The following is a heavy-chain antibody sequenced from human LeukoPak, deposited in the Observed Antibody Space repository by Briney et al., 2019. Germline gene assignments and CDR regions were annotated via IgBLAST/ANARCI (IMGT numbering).Heavy chain of an antibody. CDR1: GFTFSSCA. Sequence: PGGSLRLSCAASGFTFSSCAMSWVRQAPGKGLEWVSSITGSGRSTYYADSVKGRFTISRDNSKNTLYLQMNSLRAEDTAVYYCAKEMISGWYSIGAFDIWGQGTMVSVSS. D-gene: IGHD6-19*01. CDR2: ITGSGRST. CDR3: AKEMISGWYSIGAFDI. J-gene: IGHJ3*02. V-gene: IGHV3-23*01.